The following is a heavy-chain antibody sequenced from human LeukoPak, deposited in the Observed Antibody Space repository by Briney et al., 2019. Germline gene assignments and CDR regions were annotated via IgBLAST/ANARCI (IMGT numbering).Heavy chain of an antibody. D-gene: IGHD1-26*01. J-gene: IGHJ4*02. CDR1: GFTFSSYP. V-gene: IGHV3-23*01. Sequence: PGGSLRLSCEASGFTFSSYPMNWVRKAPGKGLEGVSVISGSGGATFYGDSVQGRFTISRDNSRDTLYLQMNSLTAEDTAVYYCGKYLQTTVGANDYWGQGTLVTVSS. CDR3: GKYLQTTVGANDY. CDR2: ISGSGGAT.